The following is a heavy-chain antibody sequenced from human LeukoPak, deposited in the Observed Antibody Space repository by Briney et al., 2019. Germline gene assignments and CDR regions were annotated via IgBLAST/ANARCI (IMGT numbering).Heavy chain of an antibody. D-gene: IGHD3-22*01. CDR2: ISGSGGGT. CDR1: GFTFSSSP. V-gene: IGHV3-23*01. Sequence: GGSLRLSCAASGFTFSSSPMSWVRQAPGKGLEWVSAISGSGGGTYYADSAKGRFTISRDNSKNTLYLQMNSLRAEDTALYYCAKGAYYYDSSGYFDYWGQGTLVTVSS. J-gene: IGHJ4*02. CDR3: AKGAYYYDSSGYFDY.